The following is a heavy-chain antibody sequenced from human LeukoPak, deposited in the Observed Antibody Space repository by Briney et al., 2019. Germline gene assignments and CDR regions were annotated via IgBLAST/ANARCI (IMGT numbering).Heavy chain of an antibody. CDR1: GFTFSSYS. J-gene: IGHJ4*02. Sequence: GGSLRLSCAASGFTFSSYSMNWVRQAPGKGLEWVSSISSSSSYIYYADSVKGRFTISRDNAKNSLYLQMNSLRAEDTAVYYCARDWSPAVADPPYLCWGQGTLVTVSS. V-gene: IGHV3-21*01. CDR2: ISSSSSYI. CDR3: ARDWSPAVADPPYLC. D-gene: IGHD6-19*01.